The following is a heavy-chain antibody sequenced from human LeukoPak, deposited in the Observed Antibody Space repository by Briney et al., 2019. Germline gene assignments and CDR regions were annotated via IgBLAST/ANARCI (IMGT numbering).Heavy chain of an antibody. CDR2: IRYDGSNK. D-gene: IGHD3-22*01. Sequence: GGSLRLSCAASGFTFSDYNMRWIRQAPGKGLEWVAFIRYDGSNKYYADSVKGRFTISRDNSKNTLYLQMNSLRAEDTAVYYCAKENRPYYYDSSGYYHWGQGTLVTVSS. V-gene: IGHV3-30*02. CDR1: GFTFSDYN. CDR3: AKENRPYYYDSSGYYH. J-gene: IGHJ5*02.